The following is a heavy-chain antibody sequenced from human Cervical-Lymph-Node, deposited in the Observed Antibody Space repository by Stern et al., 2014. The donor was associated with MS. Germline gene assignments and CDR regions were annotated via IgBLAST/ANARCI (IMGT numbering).Heavy chain of an antibody. V-gene: IGHV4-39*01. D-gene: IGHD2-8*02. Sequence: QVQLQESGPGLVKPSETLSLTCAVSGDSISSYTHYWAWIRQPPGKGLEWIGSVYYSGATYYNPSLKSPVTLSVDTPKNHFSLGLNPVTAADTAVYYCAKHACTGAACPFDLWGQGTLVTVSS. CDR1: GDSISSYTHY. J-gene: IGHJ4*02. CDR3: AKHACTGAACPFDL. CDR2: VYYSGAT.